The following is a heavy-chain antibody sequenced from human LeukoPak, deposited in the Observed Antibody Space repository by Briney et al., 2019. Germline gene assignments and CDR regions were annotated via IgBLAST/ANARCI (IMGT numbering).Heavy chain of an antibody. CDR3: ARVGDGLNDAFDI. Sequence: ASVKVSCKASGYTFTGYYMNWVRQAPGQGFEWLGRINPNTGGTNFAQSFQGRVTMTRDTSITTAYMELSRLRSDDTAAYYCARVGDGLNDAFDIWGQGTMVTASS. J-gene: IGHJ3*02. CDR1: GYTFTGYY. CDR2: INPNTGGT. D-gene: IGHD5-24*01. V-gene: IGHV1-2*06.